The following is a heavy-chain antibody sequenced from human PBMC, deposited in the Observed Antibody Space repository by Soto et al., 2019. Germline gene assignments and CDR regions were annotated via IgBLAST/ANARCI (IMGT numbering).Heavy chain of an antibody. CDR3: ARQLTYYDFWSGYLDAFDI. D-gene: IGHD3-3*01. V-gene: IGHV4-59*08. Sequence: SETLSLTCTVSGGSISSYYWSWIRQPPGKGLEWIGYIYYSGSTNYNPSLKSRVTISVDTSKNQFSLKLSSVTAADTAVYYCARQLTYYDFWSGYLDAFDIWGQGTMVTVSS. J-gene: IGHJ3*02. CDR2: IYYSGST. CDR1: GGSISSYY.